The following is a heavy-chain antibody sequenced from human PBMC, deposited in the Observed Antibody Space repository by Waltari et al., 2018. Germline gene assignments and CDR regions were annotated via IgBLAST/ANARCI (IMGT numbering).Heavy chain of an antibody. CDR2: IIPRLGIE. CDR3: AAATKSYGLDV. D-gene: IGHD2-8*01. Sequence: QVQLVQSGAEVKKPGSSVKVSCKVSGDTFSSHTISWVRQAHGQGLEWMGRIIPRLGIEDYAQKFQGRVTITADKSTNTAYMELSSLRSEDTAVYYCAAATKSYGLDVWGLGTTVTVSS. CDR1: GDTFSSHT. V-gene: IGHV1-69*02. J-gene: IGHJ6*02.